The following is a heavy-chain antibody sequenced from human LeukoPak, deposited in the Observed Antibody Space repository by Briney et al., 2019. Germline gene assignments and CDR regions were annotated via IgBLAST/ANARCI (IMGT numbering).Heavy chain of an antibody. Sequence: GGSLTLSCAASGFTFNSYAMSWVRQATGKGLEWVSTIPGVGGSTYYADSVKGRFTISRDDSKNTLYLQMSSLRAEDTAVYYCAKRHSDYFFDYWGQGTLVTVSS. CDR3: AKRHSDYFFDY. CDR2: IPGVGGST. V-gene: IGHV3-23*01. J-gene: IGHJ4*02. CDR1: GFTFNSYA. D-gene: IGHD4-11*01.